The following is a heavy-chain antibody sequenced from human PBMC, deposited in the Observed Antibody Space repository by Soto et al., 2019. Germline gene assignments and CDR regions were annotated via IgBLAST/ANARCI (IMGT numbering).Heavy chain of an antibody. CDR2: INHSGST. V-gene: IGHV4-34*01. D-gene: IGHD2-15*01. CDR1: GGSFSGYY. Sequence: PSETLSLTCAVYGGSFSGYYWSWIRQPPGKGLEWIGEINHSGSTNYNPSLKSRVTISVDTSKNQFSLKLSSVTAADTAVYYCARSPLGAAWFDPWGQGTLVTVSS. J-gene: IGHJ5*02. CDR3: ARSPLGAAWFDP.